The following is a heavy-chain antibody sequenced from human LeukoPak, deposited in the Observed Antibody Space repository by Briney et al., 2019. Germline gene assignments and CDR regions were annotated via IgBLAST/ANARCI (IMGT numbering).Heavy chain of an antibody. V-gene: IGHV3-23*01. CDR3: AKAPRYNSGGGFIE. D-gene: IGHD2-15*01. Sequence: GGSLRLSCEASGFTFNSYAMNWVRQAPGKGLEWASAISGFGGSTYYSDSVKGRFTISRDNSKNTLFLQMNSLRAEDTAVYYCAKAPRYNSGGGFIEWGQGTLVTVSS. CDR2: ISGFGGST. CDR1: GFTFNSYA. J-gene: IGHJ4*02.